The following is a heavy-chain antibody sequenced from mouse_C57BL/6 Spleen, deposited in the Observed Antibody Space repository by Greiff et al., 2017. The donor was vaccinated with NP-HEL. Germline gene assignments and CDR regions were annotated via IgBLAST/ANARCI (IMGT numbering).Heavy chain of an antibody. CDR3: ARAITTVVGYFDV. D-gene: IGHD1-1*02. J-gene: IGHJ1*03. V-gene: IGHV1-81*01. CDR2: IYPRSGNT. CDR1: GYTFTSYG. Sequence: VQLQQSGAELARPGASVKLSCKASGYTFTSYGISWVKQRTGQGLEWIGEIYPRSGNTYYNEKFKGKATLTADKSSSTAYMELRSLTSADSAVYFCARAITTVVGYFDVWGTGTTVTVSS.